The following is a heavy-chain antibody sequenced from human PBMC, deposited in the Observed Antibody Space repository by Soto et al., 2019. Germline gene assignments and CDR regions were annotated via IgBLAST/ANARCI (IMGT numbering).Heavy chain of an antibody. CDR3: AKEEPERGGYCSGGSCYTPFDY. J-gene: IGHJ4*02. Sequence: QVQLVESGGGVVQPGRSLRLSCAASGFTFSSYGMHWVRQAPGKGLEWVAVISYDGSNKYYADSVKGRFTISRDNSKNTLYLQMTGLRAEDTAVYYGAKEEPERGGYCSGGSCYTPFDYWGQGTLVTVSS. CDR2: ISYDGSNK. D-gene: IGHD2-15*01. V-gene: IGHV3-30*18. CDR1: GFTFSSYG.